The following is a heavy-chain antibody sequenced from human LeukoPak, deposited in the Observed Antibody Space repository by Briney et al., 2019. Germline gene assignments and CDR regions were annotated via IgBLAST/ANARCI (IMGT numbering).Heavy chain of an antibody. V-gene: IGHV4-34*01. J-gene: IGHJ3*02. Sequence: PSETLSLTCAVYGGSFSGYYWSWIRQPPGKGLEWIGEINHSGSTNYNPSLKSRVTISVDTSKNQFSLKLSSVTAADTAVYYCARGPALRWCSGSPDDAFDIWGQGTMVTVSS. CDR3: ARGPALRWCSGSPDDAFDI. CDR2: INHSGST. CDR1: GGSFSGYY. D-gene: IGHD1-26*01.